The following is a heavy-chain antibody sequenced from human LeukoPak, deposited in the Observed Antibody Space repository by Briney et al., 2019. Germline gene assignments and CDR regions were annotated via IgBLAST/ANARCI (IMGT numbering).Heavy chain of an antibody. CDR1: GLTFRTTW. V-gene: IGHV3-74*01. D-gene: IGHD1-7*01. CDR3: ATARNFRFEY. CDR2: MNGEGTTI. J-gene: IGHJ4*02. Sequence: GGSLRLSCATSGLTFRTTWMHWVRQAPGKGLMWVSRMNGEGTTIDYADSVKGRFTVSRDYAKNTLFLQMNNLRTEDTALYFCATARNFRFEYWGQGTLVTVSS.